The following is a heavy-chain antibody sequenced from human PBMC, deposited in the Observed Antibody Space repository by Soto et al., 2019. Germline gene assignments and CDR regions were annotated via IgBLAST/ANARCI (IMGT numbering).Heavy chain of an antibody. V-gene: IGHV2-5*02. J-gene: IGHJ4*02. CDR3: ARDSSGYYGFDY. CDR1: GFSLSTSGVG. D-gene: IGHD3-22*01. CDR2: TYWDDDK. Sequence: QITLKESGPTLVKPTQTLTLTCTFSGFSLSTSGVGVGWIRQPPGKALEWLALTYWDDDKRYSPSLKSRLTITKDTSKNQVVLTMTNMDPVDTATYYCARDSSGYYGFDYWGQGTLVTVSS.